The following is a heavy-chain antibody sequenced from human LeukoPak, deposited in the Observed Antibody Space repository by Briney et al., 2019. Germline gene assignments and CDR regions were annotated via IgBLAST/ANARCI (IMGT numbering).Heavy chain of an antibody. V-gene: IGHV1-2*02. Sequence: GASVKVSCKASRYTFAGYSMHWVRQAPGQGLEWMGWINPNSGGTNYAQKFQGRVTMTGDTSISTAYMELSRLTSDGTAVYYCARGRGSYSLDYWGQGTLVTVSS. J-gene: IGHJ4*02. D-gene: IGHD1-26*01. CDR2: INPNSGGT. CDR3: ARGRGSYSLDY. CDR1: RYTFAGYS.